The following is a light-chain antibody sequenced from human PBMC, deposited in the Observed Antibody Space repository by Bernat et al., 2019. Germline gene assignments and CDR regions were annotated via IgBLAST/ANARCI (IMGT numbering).Light chain of an antibody. Sequence: EIVLTQSPATLSLSPGERATLSCRASQSVSSYLAWYQQKPGQAPSLLIYDASNRATGIPARFSGSGSGTDCTLTISRLEPEDYAVYYCQQRSNWPPYTFGQGTKLEIK. V-gene: IGKV3-11*01. CDR3: QQRSNWPPYT. CDR2: DAS. J-gene: IGKJ2*01. CDR1: QSVSSY.